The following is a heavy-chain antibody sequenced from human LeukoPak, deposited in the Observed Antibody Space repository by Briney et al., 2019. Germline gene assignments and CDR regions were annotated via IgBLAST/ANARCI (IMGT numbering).Heavy chain of an antibody. CDR2: ISRSGDET. CDR1: GLTFSICD. D-gene: IGHD1-26*01. CDR3: ANAHRGRSSVSFPGAY. V-gene: IGHV3-23*01. J-gene: IGHJ4*02. Sequence: GGSLRLSCAASGLTFSICDMSWVRQAPGKGLEWVSVISRSGDETYYADSVKGRFTISRDNSKNMLYLQMISLRAEDTAVYYCANAHRGRSSVSFPGAYWGQGTLVTVSS.